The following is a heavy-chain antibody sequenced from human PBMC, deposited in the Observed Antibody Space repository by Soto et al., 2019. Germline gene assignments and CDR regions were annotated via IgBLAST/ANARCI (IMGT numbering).Heavy chain of an antibody. CDR3: ASREGWFDP. CDR2: IYYSGNT. Sequence: QLQLQESGPGLVNPSETLSLTCTVSGGSISSSSYYWGWIRQPPGKGLEWIGSIYYSGNTYYNPSLKSRVTVSGHPSNNQCSLQLSSVTAADTAVYYCASREGWFDPWCHGTLVTVSS. CDR1: GGSISSSSYY. J-gene: IGHJ5*02. V-gene: IGHV4-39*01.